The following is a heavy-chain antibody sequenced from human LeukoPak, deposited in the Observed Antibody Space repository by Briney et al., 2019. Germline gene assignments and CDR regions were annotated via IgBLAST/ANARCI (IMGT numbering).Heavy chain of an antibody. CDR2: IIGSSGTT. D-gene: IGHD5-12*01. J-gene: IGHJ4*02. CDR1: GFSFNNYA. CDR3: AKGAYDYIEIAYFDY. V-gene: IGHV3-23*01. Sequence: GGSLRLSCVASGFSFNNYAMNWVRQAPGKGLGWVSLIIGSSGTTFYADSVKGRFTISRDKSKSTLYLQMNSLRAEDTAVYYCAKGAYDYIEIAYFDYWGQGSLVTVSS.